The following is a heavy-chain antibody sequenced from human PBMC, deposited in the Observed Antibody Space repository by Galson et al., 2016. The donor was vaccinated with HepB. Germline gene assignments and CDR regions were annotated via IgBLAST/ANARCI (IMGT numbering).Heavy chain of an antibody. Sequence: SLRLSCAASGFTFSYYYMSWIRQAPGKGLEWVSYISGDGRTINYADSVKGRFTISRDNAENSLYLHMNSLTGEDTAVYYCARMFPLCSSGWYVRGDGWFDSWGQGTLVTVSS. V-gene: IGHV3-11*01. D-gene: IGHD6-19*01. CDR3: ARMFPLCSSGWYVRGDGWFDS. CDR1: GFTFSYYY. CDR2: ISGDGRTI. J-gene: IGHJ5*01.